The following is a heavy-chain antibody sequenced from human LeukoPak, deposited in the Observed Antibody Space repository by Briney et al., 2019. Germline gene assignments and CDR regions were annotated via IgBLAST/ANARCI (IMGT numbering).Heavy chain of an antibody. V-gene: IGHV3-30*02. J-gene: IGHJ4*02. CDR2: IRYDGSNK. D-gene: IGHD3-22*01. CDR3: AKDLKNYYDSSGYYSY. Sequence: GGSLRLSCAASGFTFSSYGMHWVRQAPGKGLEWVAFIRYDGSNKYYADSVKGRFTISRDNSKNTLYLQMNSLRAEDTAVYYCAKDLKNYYDSSGYYSYWGQGTLVTVSS. CDR1: GFTFSSYG.